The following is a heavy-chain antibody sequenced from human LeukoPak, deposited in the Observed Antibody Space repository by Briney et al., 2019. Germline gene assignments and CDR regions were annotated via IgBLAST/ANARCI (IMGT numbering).Heavy chain of an antibody. CDR1: GFTFSSYY. CDR3: ARGPYGMDV. Sequence: GGSLRLSCAASGFTFSSYYVSWVRQAPGKGLEWVANIKQDGSEKYYVDSVRGRFTISRDNAKNSLYLQMNSLRAEDTAVYYCARGPYGMDVWGQGTTVTVSS. CDR2: IKQDGSEK. J-gene: IGHJ6*02. V-gene: IGHV3-7*01.